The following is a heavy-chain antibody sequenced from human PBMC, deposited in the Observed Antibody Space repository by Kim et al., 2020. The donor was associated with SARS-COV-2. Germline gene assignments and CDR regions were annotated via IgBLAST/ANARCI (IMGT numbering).Heavy chain of an antibody. CDR1: GFTFSSYA. V-gene: IGHV3-23*01. CDR2: ISGSGGST. J-gene: IGHJ3*02. Sequence: GGSLRLSCAASGFTFSSYAMSWVRQAPGKGLEWVSAISGSGGSTYYADSVKGRFTISRDNSKNTLYLQMNSLRAEDTAVYYCAKYEGYYYDSSGRPKAFDIWGQGTMVTVSS. D-gene: IGHD3-22*01. CDR3: AKYEGYYYDSSGRPKAFDI.